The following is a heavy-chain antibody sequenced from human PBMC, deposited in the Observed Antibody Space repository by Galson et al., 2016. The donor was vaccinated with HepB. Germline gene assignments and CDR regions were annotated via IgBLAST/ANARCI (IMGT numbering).Heavy chain of an antibody. CDR2: IIPIFGSP. Sequence: SVKVSCKASGGTFSTDPINWVRQAPGEGLEWMGGIIPIFGSPNYAQRFQGRVTITADESTSTAYLELNSVTATDTALYYCAKNGFSSLESWGLGIVATVSS. CDR3: AKNGFSSLES. J-gene: IGHJ5*02. CDR1: GGTFSTDP. V-gene: IGHV1-69*13. D-gene: IGHD2-8*01.